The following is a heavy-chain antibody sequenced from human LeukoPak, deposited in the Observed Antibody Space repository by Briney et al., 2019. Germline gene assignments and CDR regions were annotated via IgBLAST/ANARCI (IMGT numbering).Heavy chain of an antibody. D-gene: IGHD6-13*01. Sequence: PSETLSLTCIESGGSFTSSYWSWIGQPPGKGLECIGYIHYSGKIYYNPSLQSRVTMSIDTSKNQFSLKVTSVTAADTAFYYCARAAYSSSVFLLDNWGQGTLVTASS. CDR3: ARAAYSSSVFLLDN. J-gene: IGHJ4*02. V-gene: IGHV4-59*01. CDR2: IHYSGKI. CDR1: GGSFTSSY.